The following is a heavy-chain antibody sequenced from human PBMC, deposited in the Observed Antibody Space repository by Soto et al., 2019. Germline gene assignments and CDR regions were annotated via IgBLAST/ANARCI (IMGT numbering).Heavy chain of an antibody. CDR2: IYYSGST. D-gene: IGHD3-16*02. CDR1: GGSISSYY. V-gene: IGHV4-59*01. J-gene: IGHJ4*02. CDR3: ARIGYGSGIYRVDY. Sequence: QVQLQESGPGLVKPSETLSLTCTVSGGSISSYYWSWIRQPPGKGLEWIGYIYYSGSTNYNTSLKSRVIISVDTSKNQFSLKLSSVTAADTAVYYCARIGYGSGIYRVDYWGQGTLVTVSS.